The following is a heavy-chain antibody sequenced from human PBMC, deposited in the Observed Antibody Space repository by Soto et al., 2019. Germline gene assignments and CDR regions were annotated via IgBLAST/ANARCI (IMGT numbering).Heavy chain of an antibody. D-gene: IGHD3-10*01. CDR2: TYYRSKWYN. CDR1: GDSVSGDSVV. CDR3: ARDIAMVRGVPKPLDY. Sequence: SQTLSLTCAISGDSVSGDSVVWNWIRPSPSRGLEWLGRTYYRSKWYNDYAVSVQSRITINPDTSRNQFSLQLNFVTPEDTAVYSCARDIAMVRGVPKPLDYWDQGTLVTVSS. J-gene: IGHJ4*01. V-gene: IGHV6-1*01.